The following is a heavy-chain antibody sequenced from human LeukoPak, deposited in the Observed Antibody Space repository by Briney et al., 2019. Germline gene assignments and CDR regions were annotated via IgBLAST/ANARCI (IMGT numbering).Heavy chain of an antibody. CDR3: ARELVSEMDY. J-gene: IGHJ4*02. V-gene: IGHV4-38-2*02. CDR1: GYSISSGYY. Sequence: SETLSLTCAVSGYSISSGYYWGWIRQPPGKGLEWIGSIYHSGSTYYNPSLKSRVTISVDTSKNQFSLKLSSVTAADTAVYYCARELVSEMDYWGQGTLVTVSS. D-gene: IGHD5-24*01. CDR2: IYHSGST.